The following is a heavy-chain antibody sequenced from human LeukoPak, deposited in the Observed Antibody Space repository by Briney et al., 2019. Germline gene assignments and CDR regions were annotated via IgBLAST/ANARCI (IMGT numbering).Heavy chain of an antibody. J-gene: IGHJ4*02. CDR1: GGSISSYY. Sequence: SETLSLTCTVSGGSISSYYWSWIRQPPGKGLEWIGYIYYSGSTNYNPSLKSRVTISVDTSKNQFSLSLTSVTAADTAVYYCARRFGTSGWVDYWGQGTLVTVS. CDR3: ARRFGTSGWVDY. CDR2: IYYSGST. V-gene: IGHV4-59*08. D-gene: IGHD6-19*01.